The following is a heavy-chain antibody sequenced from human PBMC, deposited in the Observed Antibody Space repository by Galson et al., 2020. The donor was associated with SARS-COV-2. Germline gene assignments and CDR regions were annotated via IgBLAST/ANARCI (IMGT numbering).Heavy chain of an antibody. V-gene: IGHV2-70*01. CDR3: ARMPVEMATILGSYYYYGMDV. CDR1: GFSLSTSGMC. D-gene: IGHD5-12*01. J-gene: IGHJ6*02. Sequence: SGPTLVKPTQTLTLTCTFSGFSLSTSGMCVSWIRQPPGKALEWLALIDWADDKYYSTSLKTRLTISKDTSKNQVVLTMTNMDPVDTATYYCARMPVEMATILGSYYYYGMDVWGQGTTVTVSS. CDR2: IDWADDK.